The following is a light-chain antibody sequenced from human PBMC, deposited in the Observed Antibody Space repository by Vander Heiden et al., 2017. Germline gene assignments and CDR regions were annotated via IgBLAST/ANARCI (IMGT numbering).Light chain of an antibody. CDR2: DVN. CDR3: CSYAGSYTVI. V-gene: IGLV2-11*01. J-gene: IGLJ2*01. CDR1: NSDVGGYNY. Sequence: QSALTPPRSVSESAGQSVTIPCTGTNSDVGGYNYVSWYQQPPGNAPILISDDVNQRPSGVPDRFAGSKSGTTALTTISGLQAEDDAYYYCCSYAGSYTVIFGGGTKLTVL.